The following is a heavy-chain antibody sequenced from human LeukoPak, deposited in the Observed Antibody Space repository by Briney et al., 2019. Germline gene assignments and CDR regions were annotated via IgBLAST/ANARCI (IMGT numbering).Heavy chain of an antibody. D-gene: IGHD2-2*01. CDR2: INHSGST. CDR3: ARLSVWKNIVVVPAAMKAFDI. J-gene: IGHJ3*02. Sequence: SETLSLTCAVYGGSFSGYYWSWIRQPPGKGLEWIGEINHSGSTNYNPSLKSRVTISVDTSKNQFSLKLSSVTAADTAVYYCARLSVWKNIVVVPAAMKAFDIWGQGTMVTVSS. V-gene: IGHV4-34*01. CDR1: GGSFSGYY.